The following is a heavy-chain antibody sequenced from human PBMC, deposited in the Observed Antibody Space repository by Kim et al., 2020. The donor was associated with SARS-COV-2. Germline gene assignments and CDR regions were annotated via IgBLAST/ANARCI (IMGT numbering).Heavy chain of an antibody. CDR3: ASGREDGAAAYSGAYDFDY. D-gene: IGHD6-13*01. J-gene: IGHJ4*01. Sequence: SVKVSCKASGDTFSSYAISWVRQAPGQGLEWMGGIIPIFGTANYAQKFQGRVTITADEPTSTAYMELSSLRSEDTAVYYCASGREDGAAAYSGAYDFDY. V-gene: IGHV1-69*13. CDR1: GDTFSSYA. CDR2: IIPIFGTA.